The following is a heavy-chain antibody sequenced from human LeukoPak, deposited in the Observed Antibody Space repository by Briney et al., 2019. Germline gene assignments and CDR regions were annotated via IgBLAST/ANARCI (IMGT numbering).Heavy chain of an antibody. Sequence: GGSLRLSCAASGFTFSSYWMHWVRQGPGKGLVWVSRISTDGSSTDYADSVKGRFTISREIAKNTLYLQMNSLRAEDTAVYYCARTRTLPIAGGFDTWGQGSLVTVSS. CDR2: ISTDGSST. V-gene: IGHV3-74*01. J-gene: IGHJ5*02. CDR1: GFTFSSYW. D-gene: IGHD3-16*01. CDR3: ARTRTLPIAGGFDT.